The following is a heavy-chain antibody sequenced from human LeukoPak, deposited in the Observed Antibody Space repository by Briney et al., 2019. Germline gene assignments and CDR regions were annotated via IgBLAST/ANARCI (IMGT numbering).Heavy chain of an antibody. J-gene: IGHJ3*02. Sequence: ASVKVSCKASGYTFTGYYTHWVRQAPGQGLEWIGWINPNSGGTNYAQKFQGRVTMTRDTSISTAYMELSRLRSDDTAVYYCARPQTYYYDSSGYHAFDIWGQGTMVTVSS. CDR3: ARPQTYYYDSSGYHAFDI. CDR2: INPNSGGT. CDR1: GYTFTGYY. D-gene: IGHD3-22*01. V-gene: IGHV1-2*02.